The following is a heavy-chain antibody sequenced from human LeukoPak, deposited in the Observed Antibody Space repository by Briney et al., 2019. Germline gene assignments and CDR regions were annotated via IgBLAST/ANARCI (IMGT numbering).Heavy chain of an antibody. CDR2: IYYSGST. D-gene: IGHD4-17*01. CDR3: ARGTTTVTRYDY. V-gene: IGHV4-59*01. CDR1: GNYIKSYY. Sequence: SESQSLTCTVYGNYIKSYYCSWIRQPPRTGQAWMGYIYYSGSTNYNPSLKSRVTISVDTSKNQFSLKLSPVTAADTAVYYCARGTTTVTRYDYWGQGTLVTVSS. J-gene: IGHJ4*02.